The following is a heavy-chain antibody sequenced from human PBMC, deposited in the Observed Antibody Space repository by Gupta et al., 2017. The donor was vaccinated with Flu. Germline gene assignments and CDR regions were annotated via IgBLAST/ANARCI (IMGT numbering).Heavy chain of an antibody. CDR3: AKIVRSVRNGRLFYGMDV. V-gene: IGHV4-38-2*01. CDR2: VYYTGST. D-gene: IGHD1-26*01. Sequence: QVQLQESGPGVLRPSETLSLTCAVAGYSISLGYYWGWIRQPPGKGLQWIGSVYYTGSTYYDQSLRSRLTISVDTSKNQFSLKLNSVTAADTAIYYCAKIVRSVRNGRLFYGMDVWGQGTAVTVSS. CDR1: GYSISLGYY. J-gene: IGHJ6*02.